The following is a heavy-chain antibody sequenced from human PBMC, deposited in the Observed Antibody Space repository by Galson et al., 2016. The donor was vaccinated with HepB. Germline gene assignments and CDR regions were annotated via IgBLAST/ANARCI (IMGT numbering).Heavy chain of an antibody. J-gene: IGHJ6*02. Sequence: CAISGDSVSSNSAAWNWIRQSPSRGLEWLGRTYYRSKWYNDYAVSVQSRIIVNPATSKNQFSLQLNSVTPEDTAVYYCVEKRKGAPYGMDVWGQGTTVTVSS. CDR1: GDSVSSNSAA. CDR2: TYYRSKWYN. CDR3: VEKRKGAPYGMDV. V-gene: IGHV6-1*01.